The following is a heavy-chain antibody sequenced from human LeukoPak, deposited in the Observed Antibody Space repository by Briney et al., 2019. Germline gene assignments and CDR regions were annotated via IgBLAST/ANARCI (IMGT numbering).Heavy chain of an antibody. CDR3: ARIQLGYCSSTSCYNLPGVRFDP. CDR1: GGSFSGYY. D-gene: IGHD2-2*02. J-gene: IGHJ5*02. CDR2: INHSGST. Sequence: SETLSLTCAVYGGSFSGYYWSWIRQPPGKGLEWIGEINHSGSTNYNPSLKSRVTISVDTSKNQFSLKLSSVTAADTAVYYCARIQLGYCSSTSCYNLPGVRFDPWAREPWSPSPQ. V-gene: IGHV4-34*01.